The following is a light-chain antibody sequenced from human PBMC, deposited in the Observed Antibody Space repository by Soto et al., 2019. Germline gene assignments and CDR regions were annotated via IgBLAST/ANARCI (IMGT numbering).Light chain of an antibody. V-gene: IGKV3-15*01. CDR1: QSVGSN. Sequence: EIVKTQSPATLSVSPGERATLSCRASQSVGSNLAWYQQKPDRAPRLLIYGASTRATGIPTKFSGSGSGTEFTLTISSLQSEDFAVYYCQQYSYLITFGQGTRLEIK. CDR3: QQYSYLIT. J-gene: IGKJ5*01. CDR2: GAS.